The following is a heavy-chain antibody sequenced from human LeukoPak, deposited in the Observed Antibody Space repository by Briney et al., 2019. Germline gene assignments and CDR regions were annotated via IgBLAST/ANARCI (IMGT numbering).Heavy chain of an antibody. V-gene: IGHV1-2*04. CDR1: GYTFTGCH. D-gene: IGHD3-10*01. Sequence: ASVKVSCKASGYTFTGCHMHWVRQAPGQGLEWMGWINPNSGGTNYAQKFQGWVTMTRDTSISTAYMELSRLRSDDTAVYYCARSYGSGDDAFDIWGQGTMVTVSS. J-gene: IGHJ3*02. CDR2: INPNSGGT. CDR3: ARSYGSGDDAFDI.